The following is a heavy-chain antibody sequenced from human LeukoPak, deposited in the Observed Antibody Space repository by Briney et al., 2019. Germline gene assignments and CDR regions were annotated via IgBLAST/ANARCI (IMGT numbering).Heavy chain of an antibody. J-gene: IGHJ4*02. D-gene: IGHD5-12*01. Sequence: ASVKVSFKAFGYSLTNYYVHWVRQAPGQGREWMGEINPSGGSTSYAQKFQGRITVTRDTYTNTVYMDLSSLRSEDTATYYCARGAPTTRIGAGRFDYWGQGSLLTVAS. CDR1: GYSLTNYY. V-gene: IGHV1-46*01. CDR2: INPSGGST. CDR3: ARGAPTTRIGAGRFDY.